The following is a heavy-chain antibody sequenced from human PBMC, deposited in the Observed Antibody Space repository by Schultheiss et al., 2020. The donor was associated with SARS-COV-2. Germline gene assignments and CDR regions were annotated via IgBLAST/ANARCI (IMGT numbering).Heavy chain of an antibody. CDR1: GLTLKNYG. V-gene: IGHV3-23*01. J-gene: IGHJ6*03. CDR3: ARDGMAAALNYYYYYMDV. Sequence: GESLKISCAASGLTLKNYGMSWVRQAPGKGLEWVSGISGSGGSTFYADSVKGRFIISRDDSKNTLHLQVTSLRAEDTAVYYCARDGMAAALNYYYYYMDVWGKGTTVTVSS. D-gene: IGHD2-15*01. CDR2: ISGSGGST.